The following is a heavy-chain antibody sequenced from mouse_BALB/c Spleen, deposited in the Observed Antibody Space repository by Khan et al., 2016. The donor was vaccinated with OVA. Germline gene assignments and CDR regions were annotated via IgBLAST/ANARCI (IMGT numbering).Heavy chain of an antibody. J-gene: IGHJ4*01. D-gene: IGHD2-3*01. CDR3: TSDGSRYNYAMDY. Sequence: EVQLQESGPGLVKPSQSLSLTCTVTGYSITSDYAWNWIRQFPGNKLEFMGYISYSGSTNYNPALKSRISITRDTSKNQFFLQLNSVTTEDTATYCCTSDGSRYNYAMDYWGQGTSVTVSS. V-gene: IGHV3-2*02. CDR1: GYSITSDYA. CDR2: ISYSGST.